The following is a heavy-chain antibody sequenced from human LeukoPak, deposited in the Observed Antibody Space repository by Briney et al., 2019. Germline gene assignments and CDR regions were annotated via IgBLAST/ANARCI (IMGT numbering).Heavy chain of an antibody. Sequence: QPGGSLRLSCAASGFTFSNYWVHWVRQAPGNGLVWVSRINRDGSTTKYADSVKGRFTVSRDNAKNTLNLQMNSLRAEDTAVYYCARDKKSGESSEIDYWGQGTLVTVSS. CDR3: ARDKKSGESSEIDY. D-gene: IGHD3-10*01. V-gene: IGHV3-74*03. CDR1: GFTFSNYW. CDR2: INRDGSTT. J-gene: IGHJ4*02.